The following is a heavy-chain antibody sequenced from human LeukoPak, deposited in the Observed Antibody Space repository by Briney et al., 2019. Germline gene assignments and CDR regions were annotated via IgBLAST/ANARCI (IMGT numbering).Heavy chain of an antibody. Sequence: GASVKVSCKASGYTFTGYYMHWVRQAPGQGLEWMGWINPNSGGTNYAQKFQGRVTMTRDTSISTAYMELSRLRSDDTAVYYCARDPTYYYDSSGPMWGQGTLVTVSS. D-gene: IGHD3-22*01. CDR3: ARDPTYYYDSSGPM. CDR2: INPNSGGT. J-gene: IGHJ4*02. CDR1: GYTFTGYY. V-gene: IGHV1-2*02.